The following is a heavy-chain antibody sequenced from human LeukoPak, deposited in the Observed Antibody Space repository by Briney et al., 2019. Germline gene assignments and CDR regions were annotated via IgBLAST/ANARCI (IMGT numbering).Heavy chain of an antibody. J-gene: IGHJ4*02. V-gene: IGHV3-21*01. CDR3: ALGSGPLIAARLRPIDY. CDR1: GFTFSSYS. CDR2: ISSSSSYI. D-gene: IGHD6-6*01. Sequence: PGGSLRLSCAASGFTFSSYSMNWVRQAPGKGLEWVSSISSSSSYIYYADSVKGRFTISRDNAKNSLYLQMNSLRAEDTAVYYWALGSGPLIAARLRPIDYWGQGTLVTVSS.